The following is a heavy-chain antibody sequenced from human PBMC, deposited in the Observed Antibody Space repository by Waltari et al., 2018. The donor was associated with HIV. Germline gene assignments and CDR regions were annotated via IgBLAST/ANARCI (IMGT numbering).Heavy chain of an antibody. Sequence: QITLKESGPTLVKPTQTLTLTCTVSGSSLNNSIVGVGWLRQTPGEALEWLALIYGNDDKEYSPSLKSRLTITKDTSKNQVVLRMTNMDPVDTGTYFCAHRDGSGSNCFDPWGQEPWSPSLQ. CDR2: IYGNDDK. J-gene: IGHJ5*02. CDR1: GSSLNNSIVG. V-gene: IGHV2-5*01. CDR3: AHRDGSGSNCFDP. D-gene: IGHD3-22*01.